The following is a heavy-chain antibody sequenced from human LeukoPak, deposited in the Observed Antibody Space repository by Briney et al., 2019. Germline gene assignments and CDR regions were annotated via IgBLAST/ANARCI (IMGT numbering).Heavy chain of an antibody. V-gene: IGHV1-69*13. CDR2: IIPIFGTA. J-gene: IGHJ4*02. CDR3: ARDFYYDSSGYYYFDY. CDR1: GGTFSSYA. D-gene: IGHD3-22*01. Sequence: ASVTVSCKASGGTFSSYAISWVRQAPGQGLEWMGGIIPIFGTANYAQKFQGRVTITADESTSTAYMELSSLRSEDTAVYYCARDFYYDSSGYYYFDYWGQGTLVTVSS.